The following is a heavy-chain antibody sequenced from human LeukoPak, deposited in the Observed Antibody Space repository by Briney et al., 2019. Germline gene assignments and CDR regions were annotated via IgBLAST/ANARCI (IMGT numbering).Heavy chain of an antibody. D-gene: IGHD2-2*01. CDR3: AKDLWSSPDSTNDY. V-gene: IGHV3-23*01. Sequence: GGSLRLSCAASGFTFTNFAMNWVRQAPGKGLEWVSGVSGSGGRTYYAESVKGRFTISRDNSKNTLYLQMNSVRAEDTALYYCAKDLWSSPDSTNDYWGQGTLVTVSS. CDR2: VSGSGGRT. CDR1: GFTFTNFA. J-gene: IGHJ4*02.